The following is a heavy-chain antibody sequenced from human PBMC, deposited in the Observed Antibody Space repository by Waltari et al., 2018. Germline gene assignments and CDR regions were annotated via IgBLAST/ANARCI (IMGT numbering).Heavy chain of an antibody. Sequence: QVQLQESGPGLVKPSQTLSLTCTVSGGSISSGSYYWSWIRQPAGKGLEWIGRIYTSGSTNYNPSLKSRVTISVDTSKNQFSLKLSSVTAADTAVYYCAGYHYYDSSGYYDAFDIWGQGTMVTVSS. CDR2: IYTSGST. CDR3: AGYHYYDSSGYYDAFDI. D-gene: IGHD3-22*01. V-gene: IGHV4-61*02. CDR1: GGSISSGSYY. J-gene: IGHJ3*02.